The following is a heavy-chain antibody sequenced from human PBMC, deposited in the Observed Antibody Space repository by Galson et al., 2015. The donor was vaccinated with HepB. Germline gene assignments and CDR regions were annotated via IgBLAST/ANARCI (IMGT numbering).Heavy chain of an antibody. CDR1: EFTCSNFW. Sequence: SLRLSCAASEFTCSNFWMSWTRQTPGKGLEWVATVKPDGSEKFYVDSVKGRFTISRDNSKNSLYLQMNSLKAEDTAVYYCTRGGTSDYWGQGTLVTVSS. CDR2: VKPDGSEK. D-gene: IGHD1-1*01. J-gene: IGHJ4*02. CDR3: TRGGTSDY. V-gene: IGHV3-7*03.